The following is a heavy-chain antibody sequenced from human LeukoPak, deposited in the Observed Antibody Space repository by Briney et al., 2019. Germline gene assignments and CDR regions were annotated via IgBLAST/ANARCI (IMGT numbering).Heavy chain of an antibody. D-gene: IGHD6-13*01. CDR2: ISWNSGSI. CDR3: AKDRTSGIAAAGTTDY. V-gene: IGHV3-9*01. CDR1: GFTFDDYA. Sequence: GGSLRLSCAASGFTFDDYAMHWVRQAPGKGLEWVSGISWNSGSIGYADSVKGRFTISRDNAKSSLYLQVNSLRAEDTALYYCAKDRTSGIAAAGTTDYWGQGTLVTVSS. J-gene: IGHJ4*02.